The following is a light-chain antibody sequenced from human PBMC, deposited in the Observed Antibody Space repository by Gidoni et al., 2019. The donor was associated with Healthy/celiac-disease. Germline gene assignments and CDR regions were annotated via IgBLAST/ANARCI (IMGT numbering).Light chain of an antibody. CDR2: AAS. Sequence: DIQMTHSPSSLSASVGDRVTITCRASQSISSYLNWYQQKPGKAPKLLIYAASSLQSGVPSRFSGSGSGTDFTLTISSLQPEDFATYYCQQSYSTPITFGQETRLEIK. CDR3: QQSYSTPIT. J-gene: IGKJ5*01. CDR1: QSISSY. V-gene: IGKV1-39*01.